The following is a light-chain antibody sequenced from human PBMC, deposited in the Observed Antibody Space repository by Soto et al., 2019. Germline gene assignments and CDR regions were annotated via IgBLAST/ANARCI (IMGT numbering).Light chain of an antibody. CDR2: GAS. CDR3: QQYGSSPHT. V-gene: IGKV3-20*01. CDR1: QSVSSSH. Sequence: EIVLTQSPGTLSLSPGERATLSCKASQSVSSSHLAWYQHKPGQAPRLLIYGASSRATGIPDRFSGSGAGTDFTRSISILEPEYFAVYYCQQYGSSPHTFGQGTKLEIK. J-gene: IGKJ2*01.